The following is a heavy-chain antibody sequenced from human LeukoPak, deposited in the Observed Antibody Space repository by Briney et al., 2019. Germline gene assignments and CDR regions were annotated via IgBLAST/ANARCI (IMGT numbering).Heavy chain of an antibody. CDR2: IYTSGST. J-gene: IGHJ4*02. D-gene: IGHD6-13*01. CDR1: GGSISSYY. Sequence: NPSETLSLTCTVSGGSISSYYWSWIRQPPGKGLEWIGRIYTSGSTNYNPSLKSRVTISIDTSKNQFSLKLSSVTAADTALYYCARQVAAAGRIHDYWGQGTLVTVSS. V-gene: IGHV4-59*08. CDR3: ARQVAAAGRIHDY.